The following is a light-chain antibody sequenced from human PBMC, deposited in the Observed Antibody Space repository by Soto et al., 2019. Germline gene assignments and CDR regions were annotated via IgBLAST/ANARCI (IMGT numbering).Light chain of an antibody. V-gene: IGKV3-20*01. Sequence: EIILIQSPGTLSLSPGERATLSCRASQSVSNNYVAWYQQKPGQAPRLLIDGASIRATGIPARFSGSGSGTDFTLTISSLQTADFATYYCQQSYSTPLTFGGGTKVDIK. J-gene: IGKJ4*01. CDR2: GAS. CDR3: QQSYSTPLT. CDR1: QSVSNNY.